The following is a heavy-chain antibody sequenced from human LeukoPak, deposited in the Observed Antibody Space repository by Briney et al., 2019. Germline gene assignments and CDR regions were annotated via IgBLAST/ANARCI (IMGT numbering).Heavy chain of an antibody. CDR3: AREGYSGYDHVGDAFDI. V-gene: IGHV3-30*03. Sequence: PGGSLRLSCAASGFTFSSYGMHWVRQAPGKGLEWVAVISYDGSNKYYADSVKGRFTISRDNSKNTLYLQMNSLRAEDTAVYYCAREGYSGYDHVGDAFDIWGQGTMVTVSS. D-gene: IGHD5-12*01. CDR2: ISYDGSNK. J-gene: IGHJ3*02. CDR1: GFTFSSYG.